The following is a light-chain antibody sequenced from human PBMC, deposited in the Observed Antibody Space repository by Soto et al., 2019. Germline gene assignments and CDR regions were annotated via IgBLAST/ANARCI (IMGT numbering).Light chain of an antibody. CDR2: DDN. V-gene: IGLV1-51*01. CDR1: SSNIGGNS. CDR3: GSWDSSRTGYV. J-gene: IGLJ1*01. Sequence: QSVMTQPPSVSAAPGQKVTISCSGSSSNIGGNSVSWYQQLPGTAPKLLIYDDNKRPSGIPDRFSGSKSGTSATLGITGFQTGDEADYYCGSWDSSRTGYVFGTGTKLTVL.